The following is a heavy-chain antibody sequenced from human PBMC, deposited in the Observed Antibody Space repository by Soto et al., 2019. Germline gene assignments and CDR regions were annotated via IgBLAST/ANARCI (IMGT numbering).Heavy chain of an antibody. Sequence: XETLSLTCTVSGGFINGYEYYWVWVRPPAGKGLEWIGGLHYPRNTYHYPYLKSRVTVSVDTSKNELSLKLTSVTAADTALYFCARLTDVYSNSYFDHWGQGILVTVSS. D-gene: IGHD4-4*01. V-gene: IGHV4-39*01. CDR3: ARLTDVYSNSYFDH. J-gene: IGHJ4*02. CDR2: LHYPRNT. CDR1: GGFINGYEYY.